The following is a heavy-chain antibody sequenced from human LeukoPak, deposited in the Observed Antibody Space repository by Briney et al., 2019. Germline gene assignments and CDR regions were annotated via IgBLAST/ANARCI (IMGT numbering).Heavy chain of an antibody. J-gene: IGHJ5*02. CDR1: GGSISSYY. D-gene: IGHD3-9*01. Sequence: PSETLSLTCTVSGGSISSYYWSWIRQPPGKGLEWIGYIYYSGSTNYNPSLKSRVTISVDTSKNQFSLKLSSVTAAGTAVYYCARLTLNWFDPWGQGTLVTVSS. V-gene: IGHV4-59*01. CDR3: ARLTLNWFDP. CDR2: IYYSGST.